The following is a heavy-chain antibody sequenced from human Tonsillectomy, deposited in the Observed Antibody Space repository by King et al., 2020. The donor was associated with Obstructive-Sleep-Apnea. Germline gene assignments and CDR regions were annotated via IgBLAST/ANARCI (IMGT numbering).Heavy chain of an antibody. D-gene: IGHD6-6*01. CDR1: GFTFDDYA. V-gene: IGHV3-9*01. Sequence: QLVQSGGGLVQPGRSLRLSCAASGFTFDDYAMHWVRQAPGKGLEWVSGISCNSGSIGYADSVKGRFTISGDNAKNSLYLQMNSLRAEDTALYYCAKDIRIAATYGMDVWGQGTTVTVSS. CDR2: ISCNSGSI. J-gene: IGHJ6*02. CDR3: AKDIRIAATYGMDV.